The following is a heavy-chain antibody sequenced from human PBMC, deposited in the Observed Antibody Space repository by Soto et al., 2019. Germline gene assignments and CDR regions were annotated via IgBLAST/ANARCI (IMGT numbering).Heavy chain of an antibody. D-gene: IGHD5-12*01. J-gene: IGHJ3*02. Sequence: PSETLSLTCTVSGGSVSSGSYYWSWIRQPPGKGPEWIGYIYYSGSTNYNPSLKSRVTISVDTSKNQFSLKLSSVTAADTAVYYCARVDIVATRPFDIWGQGTMVTVSS. CDR1: GGSVSSGSYY. CDR3: ARVDIVATRPFDI. V-gene: IGHV4-61*01. CDR2: IYYSGST.